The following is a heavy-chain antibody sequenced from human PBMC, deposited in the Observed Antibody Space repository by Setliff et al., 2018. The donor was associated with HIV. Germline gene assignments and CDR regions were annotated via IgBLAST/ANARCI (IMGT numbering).Heavy chain of an antibody. J-gene: IGHJ5*01. D-gene: IGHD6-19*01. CDR1: GGTFSSYA. Sequence: SVKVSCKASGGTFSSYAISWVRQTPGQGLEWMGGIIPIFGTANYAQKFQGRVTITTDESTSTAYMELSSLRSEDTAVYYCARDSGVSSGWKNWFDSWGQGTLVTVSS. V-gene: IGHV1-69*05. CDR3: ARDSGVSSGWKNWFDS. CDR2: IIPIFGTA.